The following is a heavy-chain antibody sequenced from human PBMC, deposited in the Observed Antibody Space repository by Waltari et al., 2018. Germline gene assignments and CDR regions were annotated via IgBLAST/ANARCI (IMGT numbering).Heavy chain of an antibody. CDR1: GFTFSTYS. CDR3: ARDEMHRTTWYHF. V-gene: IGHV3-7*04. CDR2: IKQDGTEK. D-gene: IGHD6-13*01. J-gene: IGHJ4*02. Sequence: EVQLVESGGGLVQPGGSLRLSCAVSGFTFSTYSMTWVRQAPGKGLEWVANIKQDGTEKYYVDSVKGRFSISRDNGKNLLYLHMNSLRADDTAVYYCARDEMHRTTWYHFWGQGTQVTFSS.